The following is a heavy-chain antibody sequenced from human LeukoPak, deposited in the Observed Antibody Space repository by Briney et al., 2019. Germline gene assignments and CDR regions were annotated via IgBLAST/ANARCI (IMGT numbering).Heavy chain of an antibody. J-gene: IGHJ4*02. Sequence: PSETLSLTCTVSGGSISSYYWSWIRQPPGKGLEWIGYIYYSGSTNYKPSLKSRVTISVDTSKNQFSLKLSSVTAADTAVYYCARVVSGVCFDYWGQGTLVTVSS. CDR2: IYYSGST. CDR3: ARVVSGVCFDY. V-gene: IGHV4-59*01. D-gene: IGHD3-3*01. CDR1: GGSISSYY.